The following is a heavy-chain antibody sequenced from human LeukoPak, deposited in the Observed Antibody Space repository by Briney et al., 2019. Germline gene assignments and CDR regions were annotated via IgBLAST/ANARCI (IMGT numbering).Heavy chain of an antibody. Sequence: GGSLRLSCAASGFTFSSYEMNWVRQAPGKGLEWVSYISISGSTIHYADSVKGRFTISRDNAKNTLYLQMNSLRAEDTAVYYCSREQHGGRYFDYWGQGTLVTVSS. CDR1: GFTFSSYE. D-gene: IGHD3-16*01. CDR2: ISISGSTI. J-gene: IGHJ4*02. V-gene: IGHV3-48*03. CDR3: SREQHGGRYFDY.